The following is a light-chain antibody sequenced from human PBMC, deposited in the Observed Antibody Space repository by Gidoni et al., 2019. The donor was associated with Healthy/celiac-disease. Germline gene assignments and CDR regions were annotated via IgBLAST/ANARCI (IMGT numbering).Light chain of an antibody. V-gene: IGKV3-15*01. CDR1: QSVSSN. CDR2: GAS. J-gene: IGKJ1*01. Sequence: EIVMTQSPATLSVSPGERATLSCRASQSVSSNLAWYQQKPGQAPWLLIYGASTRATGIPARFSGSGSGTEFTLTISSLQSEDFAVYYCQQYNNWPRTFXXXTKVEIK. CDR3: QQYNNWPRT.